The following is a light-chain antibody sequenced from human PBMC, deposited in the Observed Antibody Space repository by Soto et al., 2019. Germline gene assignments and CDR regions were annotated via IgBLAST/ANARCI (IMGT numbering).Light chain of an antibody. CDR1: SSNIGTNT. Sequence: QSVLTQSPSASGTPGQRVTISCSGSSSNIGTNTVNWYQQLPGTAPKLLIYSNNQRPSGVPDRFSASKSGTSASLAISGLQSEDEADYYCAAWDDSLNGVLFGGGTKLTVL. CDR3: AAWDDSLNGVL. V-gene: IGLV1-44*01. CDR2: SNN. J-gene: IGLJ2*01.